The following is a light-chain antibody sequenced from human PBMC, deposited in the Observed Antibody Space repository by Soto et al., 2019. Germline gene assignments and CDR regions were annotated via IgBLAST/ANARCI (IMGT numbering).Light chain of an antibody. V-gene: IGKV3-15*01. CDR3: HQYNNWPVT. CDR1: QSVNNN. J-gene: IGKJ1*01. Sequence: EIVLTQSPGTLSLSPGERATLSCRASQSVNNNLAWYQRKPGQSPRLLIYAASTRATDIPGRFSGSGSGTDFTLTISSLQSEDFAVYYCHQYNNWPVTFGQGTKVDIK. CDR2: AAS.